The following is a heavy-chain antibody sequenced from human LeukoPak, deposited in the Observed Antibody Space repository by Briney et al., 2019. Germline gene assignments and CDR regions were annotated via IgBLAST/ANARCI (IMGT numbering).Heavy chain of an antibody. J-gene: IGHJ4*02. Sequence: PSETLSLTCTVSGGSISSYYWSWIRQPPGKGLEWIGYIYYSGSTNYNPSLKSRVTISVDTSKNQFSLKLSSVTAADTAVYYCARVAHDLYPYYFDYWGQGTLVTVSS. CDR2: IYYSGST. CDR3: ARVAHDLYPYYFDY. V-gene: IGHV4-59*01. D-gene: IGHD5/OR15-5a*01. CDR1: GGSISSYY.